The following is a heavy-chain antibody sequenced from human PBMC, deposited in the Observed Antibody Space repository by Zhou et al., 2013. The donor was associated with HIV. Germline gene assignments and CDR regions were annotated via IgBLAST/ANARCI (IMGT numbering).Heavy chain of an antibody. CDR2: IIPFTARP. J-gene: IGHJ3*02. CDR3: ARGYYYDSSGYDAFNI. Sequence: QVQLVQSGTEVRKPGSSVRVSCKASGGIFSSMAINWVRQAPGLGLEWMGGIIPFTARPNYAQTFQDRVTITADESTTTVFMELSSLRSEDTAMYYCARGYYYDSSGYDAFNIWGQGTNGHRLF. CDR1: GGIFSSMA. D-gene: IGHD3-22*01. V-gene: IGHV1-69*01.